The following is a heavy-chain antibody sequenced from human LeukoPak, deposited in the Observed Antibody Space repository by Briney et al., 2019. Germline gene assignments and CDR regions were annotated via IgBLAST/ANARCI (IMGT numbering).Heavy chain of an antibody. V-gene: IGHV3-48*04. Sequence: GGSLRLSCAASGFTFSSYAMHWVRQAPGKGLERVSYISSSGSTIYYADSVKGRFTISRDNAENSLYLQMNSLRAEDTAVYYCARVSSSWYPGGYYYYGMDVWGQGTTVTVSS. CDR3: ARVSSSWYPGGYYYYGMDV. D-gene: IGHD6-13*01. J-gene: IGHJ6*02. CDR2: ISSSGSTI. CDR1: GFTFSSYA.